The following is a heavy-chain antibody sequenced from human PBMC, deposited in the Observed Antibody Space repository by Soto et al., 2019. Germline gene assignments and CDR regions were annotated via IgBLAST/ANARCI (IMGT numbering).Heavy chain of an antibody. J-gene: IGHJ4*02. D-gene: IGHD3-16*01. CDR1: GGSISSGGYY. V-gene: IGHV4-31*03. CDR3: PRGGESPSFFDY. Sequence: SETLSLTCTVSGGSISSGGYYWSWIRQHPGKGLEWTGYIYYSGSTYYNPSLKSRVTISVDTSKNQFSLKLSSVTAADTAVYYSPRGGESPSFFDYWGQGTLVPVSS. CDR2: IYYSGST.